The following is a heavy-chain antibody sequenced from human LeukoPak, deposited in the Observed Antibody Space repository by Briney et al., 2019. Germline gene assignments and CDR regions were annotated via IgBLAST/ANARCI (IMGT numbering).Heavy chain of an antibody. D-gene: IGHD2-8*01. CDR2: ISWNGGNI. J-gene: IGHJ4*02. V-gene: IGHV3-9*01. CDR3: AKDGNGVGLRYCTNGVCYAFDY. CDR1: GFTFDDYA. Sequence: PGGSLRLSCAASGFTFDDYAMHWVRQAPGKGLEWVSGISWNGGNIGYADSVKGRFTISRDNAKNSLYLQMNSLRAEDTALYYCAKDGNGVGLRYCTNGVCYAFDYWGQGTLVTVSS.